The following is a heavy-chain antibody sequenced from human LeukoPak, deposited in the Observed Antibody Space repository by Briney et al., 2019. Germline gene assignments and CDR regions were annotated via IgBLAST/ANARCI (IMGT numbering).Heavy chain of an antibody. Sequence: GGSLRLSCTASGSTFKNYAVSWVRQAPGKGLEWVSGISSGGSSTYYADSVKGRFTISRDNSRSTLYLQMNSLRAEDTAIYYCAKRREPVSLGEGLDSWGQGTLVTVSS. CDR2: ISSGGSST. J-gene: IGHJ5*01. V-gene: IGHV3-23*01. CDR1: GSTFKNYA. D-gene: IGHD3-16*01. CDR3: AKRREPVSLGEGLDS.